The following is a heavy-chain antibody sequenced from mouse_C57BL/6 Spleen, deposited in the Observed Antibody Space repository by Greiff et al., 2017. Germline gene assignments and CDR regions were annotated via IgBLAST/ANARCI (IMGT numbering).Heavy chain of an antibody. CDR1: GYTFTSYD. Sequence: QVQLQQSGPELVKPGASVKLSCKASGYTFTSYDINWVKQRPGQGLEWIGWIYPRDGSTKYNEKFKGKATLTVDTSSSTAYMELHSLTSEDSAVYFCARYRSRYYGYDGSSLFDYWGQGTTLTVSS. D-gene: IGHD2-2*01. CDR2: IYPRDGST. CDR3: ARYRSRYYGYDGSSLFDY. V-gene: IGHV1-85*01. J-gene: IGHJ2*01.